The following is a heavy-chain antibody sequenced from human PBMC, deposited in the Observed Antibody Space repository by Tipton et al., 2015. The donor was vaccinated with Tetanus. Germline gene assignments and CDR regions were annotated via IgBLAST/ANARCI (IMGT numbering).Heavy chain of an antibody. CDR1: GDTYTTHG. D-gene: IGHD1-26*01. J-gene: IGHJ5*02. V-gene: IGHV1-69*01. CDR3: VRHIVGAVPKGYNWFAP. Sequence: QSGAEVKRPGSSVKVSCKASGDTYTTHGVTWVRQAPVQGLEWMGGIIPKFQTTKYAQKFEGRVTITADELATTAHMELRSLTSEDTAIYYCVRHIVGAVPKGYNWFAPWGQGTLVTVS. CDR2: IIPKFQTT.